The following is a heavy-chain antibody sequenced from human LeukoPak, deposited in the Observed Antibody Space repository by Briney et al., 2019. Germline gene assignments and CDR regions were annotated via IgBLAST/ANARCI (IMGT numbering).Heavy chain of an antibody. V-gene: IGHV3-74*03. CDR2: INSDGSTS. CDR1: GFTFSGYW. J-gene: IGHJ3*02. Sequence: PGGSLRLSCAASGFTFSGYWMHWVRQAPGKGLVWVSRINSDGSTSQYVDSVKGRFTISRDNAKNTLYLQMNGLRAEDTGVYSCASSYYDSSGYYFGDAFHSWGPGTMVTVSS. CDR3: ASSYYDSSGYYFGDAFHS. D-gene: IGHD3-22*01.